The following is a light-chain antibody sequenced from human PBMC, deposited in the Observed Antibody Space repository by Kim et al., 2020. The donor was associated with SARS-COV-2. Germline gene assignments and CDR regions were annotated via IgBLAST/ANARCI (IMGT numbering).Light chain of an antibody. J-gene: IGKJ5*01. CDR1: QSISSW. CDR3: QQYNSYPIT. CDR2: RAS. Sequence: DIQMTQSPSTQSASVGDRVTITCRASQSISSWLAWYQQKPGTAPKLVIYRASSLESGVPSRFSGSGSGTEFSLTISSLQPDDFATYYCQQYNSYPITFGQGTRLEIK. V-gene: IGKV1-5*03.